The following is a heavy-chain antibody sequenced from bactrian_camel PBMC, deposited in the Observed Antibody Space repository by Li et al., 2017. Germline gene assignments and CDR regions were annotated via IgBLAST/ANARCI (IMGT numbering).Heavy chain of an antibody. V-gene: IGHV3S1*01. D-gene: IGHD3*01. J-gene: IGHJ4*01. Sequence: HVQLVESGGGSVQAGGSLRLSCKRSGTVDSSYCGAWFRQAPGKAREGVATFDTDGRTTYPDSVRGRFTIYMDSAKNTLYLEMNRLKPEDTAMYYCAADELVGRLQGLQTCDPNHYHYPDWGQGTQVTVS. CDR3: AADELVGRLQGLQTCDPNHYHYPD. CDR1: GTVDSSYC. CDR2: FDTDGRT.